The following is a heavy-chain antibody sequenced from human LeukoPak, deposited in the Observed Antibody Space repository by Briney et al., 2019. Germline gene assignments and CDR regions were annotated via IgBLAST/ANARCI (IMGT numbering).Heavy chain of an antibody. CDR2: ISSSSSYI. J-gene: IGHJ6*03. Sequence: GGSERLSCAASGFTFSSYSMNWIRQAPGKGLEWVSSISSSSSYIYYADSVKGRFTISRDNAKNSLYLQMNSLRAEDTAVYYCARDGPEGYMDVWGKGTTVTVSS. CDR3: ARDGPEGYMDV. V-gene: IGHV3-21*01. CDR1: GFTFSSYS.